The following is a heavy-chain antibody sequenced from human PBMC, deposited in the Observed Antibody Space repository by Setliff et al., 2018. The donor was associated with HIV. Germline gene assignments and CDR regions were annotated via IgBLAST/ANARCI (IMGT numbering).Heavy chain of an antibody. D-gene: IGHD3-10*01. CDR1: GGSFNDYN. V-gene: IGHV4-34*01. CDR3: ARGLNYYGSGSYLPLGY. J-gene: IGHJ4*02. Sequence: PSETLSLTCAVYGGSFNDYNWTWIRQPPGKGLEWIGEIDHSGSTKYHASLKSRVTISIDTSKNQISLKLSSVTAADTAVYYCARGLNYYGSGSYLPLGYWGQGTLVTFSS. CDR2: IDHSGST.